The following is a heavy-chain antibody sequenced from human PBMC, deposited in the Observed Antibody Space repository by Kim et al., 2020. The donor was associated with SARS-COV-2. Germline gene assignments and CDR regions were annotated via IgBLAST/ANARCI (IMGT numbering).Heavy chain of an antibody. D-gene: IGHD3-16*01. Sequence: GGSLRLSCAASGFTFSSYGMHWVRQAPGKGLEWVAVISYDGSNKYYADSVKGRFTISRDNSKNTLYLQMNSLRAEDTAVYYCAKGWGGMDVWGQGTTVTVSS. V-gene: IGHV3-30*18. CDR1: GFTFSSYG. CDR2: ISYDGSNK. J-gene: IGHJ6*02. CDR3: AKGWGGMDV.